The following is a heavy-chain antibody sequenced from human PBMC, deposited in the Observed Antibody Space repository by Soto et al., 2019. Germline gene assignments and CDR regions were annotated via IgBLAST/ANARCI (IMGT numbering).Heavy chain of an antibody. Sequence: GGSLRLSCAASGFTFSSYAMSWVRQAPGKGLEWVSAISGSGGSTYYADSVKGRFTISRDNSKNTLYLQMNGLRAEDTAVYYCAKAGRLVPAVSFDYWGQGTLVTVSS. CDR1: GFTFSSYA. J-gene: IGHJ4*02. D-gene: IGHD2-2*01. CDR2: ISGSGGST. CDR3: AKAGRLVPAVSFDY. V-gene: IGHV3-23*01.